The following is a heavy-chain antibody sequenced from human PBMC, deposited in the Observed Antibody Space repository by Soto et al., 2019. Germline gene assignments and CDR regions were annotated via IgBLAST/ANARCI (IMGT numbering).Heavy chain of an antibody. V-gene: IGHV3-23*01. D-gene: IGHD3-3*01. CDR2: ISGSDGKT. CDR3: ARWSYLDY. CDR1: GFSLGSYA. J-gene: IGHJ4*02. Sequence: GGSLRLSCAASGFSLGSYALSCVRQAPGNGLEWVSTISGSDGKTFYADSVKGRFSISRDTSQNTLYLQMNSLRADDTAIYYCARWSYLDYWGQGTRVTVS.